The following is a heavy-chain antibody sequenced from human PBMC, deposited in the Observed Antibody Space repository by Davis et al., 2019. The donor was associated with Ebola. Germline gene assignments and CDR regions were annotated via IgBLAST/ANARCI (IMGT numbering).Heavy chain of an antibody. Sequence: SLKISCAASGFTFSSYEMNWVRQAPGKGLEWVAVISYDGSNKYYADSVKGRFTISRDNSKNTLYLQMNSLRAEDTAVYYCARDLNQLLGYGMDVWGQGTTVTVSS. J-gene: IGHJ6*02. D-gene: IGHD2-2*01. CDR3: ARDLNQLLGYGMDV. CDR2: ISYDGSNK. V-gene: IGHV3-30*03. CDR1: GFTFSSYE.